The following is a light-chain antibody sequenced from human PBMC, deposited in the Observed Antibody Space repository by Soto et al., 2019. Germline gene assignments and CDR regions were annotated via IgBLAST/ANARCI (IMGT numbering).Light chain of an antibody. CDR3: QKYTNVPA. CDR1: QGISNY. CDR2: AAS. J-gene: IGKJ4*01. Sequence: DIPMTQSPSSLSASVGDRVTITCQASQGISNYLAWYQQIPGKVPKLLISAASTLQSGVPSRFSGSGSGTDFTLTISSLQPEDVATYYCQKYTNVPAFGGGTKVEIK. V-gene: IGKV1-27*01.